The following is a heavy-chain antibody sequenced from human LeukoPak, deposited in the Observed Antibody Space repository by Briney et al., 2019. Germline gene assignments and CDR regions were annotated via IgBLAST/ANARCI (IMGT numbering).Heavy chain of an antibody. D-gene: IGHD4-11*01. CDR3: AKVGPVYGMDV. Sequence: PGRSLRLSCAASGFTFSSYGMHWVRQAPGKGLEWVAVISYDGSNKYYADSVKGRFTISRDNSKNTLHLQMNSLRAEDTAVYYCAKVGPVYGMDVWGQGTTVTVSS. J-gene: IGHJ6*02. CDR2: ISYDGSNK. CDR1: GFTFSSYG. V-gene: IGHV3-30*18.